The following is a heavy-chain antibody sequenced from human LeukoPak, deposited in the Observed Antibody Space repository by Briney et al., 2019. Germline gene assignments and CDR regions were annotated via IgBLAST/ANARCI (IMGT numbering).Heavy chain of an antibody. Sequence: GGSLRLSCAAAGFTLNNAGINWVRQAPGKGLEWVSGISDSGGSTYYADSVKGRFTISRDNSKNTLYLQMNSLRAEDTAVYYCAKAREVVAATTFDYWGQGTLVTVSS. D-gene: IGHD2-15*01. CDR1: GFTLNNAG. J-gene: IGHJ4*02. V-gene: IGHV3-23*01. CDR3: AKAREVVAATTFDY. CDR2: ISDSGGST.